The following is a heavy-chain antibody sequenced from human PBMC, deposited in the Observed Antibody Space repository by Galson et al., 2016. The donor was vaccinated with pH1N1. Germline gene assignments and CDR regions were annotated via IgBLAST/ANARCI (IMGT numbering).Heavy chain of an antibody. CDR3: TRVGRLRSDFDP. D-gene: IGHD3-16*01. Sequence: SVKVSCKASGYTFTGNYVHWVRQAPGQGLEWMGWINPDSGGTNYAQRFQGRVTMTRDTSISTAYMVLSRLTSDDTAVYYCTRVGRLRSDFDPWGQGTLVTVSS. V-gene: IGHV1-2*02. J-gene: IGHJ5*02. CDR1: GYTFTGNY. CDR2: INPDSGGT.